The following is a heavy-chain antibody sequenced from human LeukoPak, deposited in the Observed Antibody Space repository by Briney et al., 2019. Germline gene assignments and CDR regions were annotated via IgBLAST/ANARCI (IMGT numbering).Heavy chain of an antibody. D-gene: IGHD4-17*01. V-gene: IGHV3-48*03. CDR1: GFTVSSFE. J-gene: IGHJ4*02. CDR2: ISSSGGTM. CDR3: ARIPHPDYADAQ. Sequence: GGSLRLSCEASGFTVSSFEINWVRQAPGKGREWVSYISSSGGTMDYADSVKGRFTVSRDNGKKLVHLQLNSLRTEDTAVYFCARIPHPDYADAQWGQGTLVIVSS.